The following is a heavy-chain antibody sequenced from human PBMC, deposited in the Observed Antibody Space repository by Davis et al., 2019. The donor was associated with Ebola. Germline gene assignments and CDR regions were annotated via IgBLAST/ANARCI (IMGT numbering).Heavy chain of an antibody. CDR3: ARAPSYYDTRDYDWAFGQYYYYYGMDV. D-gene: IGHD3-22*01. V-gene: IGHV3-30*03. CDR1: GFTFSSYG. Sequence: GESLKISCAASGFTFSSYGMHWVRQAPGKGLEWVAVISYDGSNKYYADSVKGRFTISRDNAKNSLFLQMSSLRVDDTAVYYCARAPSYYDTRDYDWAFGQYYYYYGMDVWGQGTTVTVSS. CDR2: ISYDGSNK. J-gene: IGHJ6*02.